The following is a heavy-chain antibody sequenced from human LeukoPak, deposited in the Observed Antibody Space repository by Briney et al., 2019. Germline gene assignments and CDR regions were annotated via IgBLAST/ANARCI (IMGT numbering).Heavy chain of an antibody. CDR1: GFTFSSYA. CDR3: VNNLLWRGELLSAFYI. CDR2: ISSNGGST. D-gene: IGHD3-10*01. Sequence: PGGSLRLSCSASGFTFSSYAMHWVRQAPGKGLEYVSAISSNGGSTYYADSVKGRFTISRDNSKNTLYLQMSSLRAEDTAVYYCVNNLLWRGELLSAFYIWRQGTMVTVSS. J-gene: IGHJ3*02. V-gene: IGHV3-64D*06.